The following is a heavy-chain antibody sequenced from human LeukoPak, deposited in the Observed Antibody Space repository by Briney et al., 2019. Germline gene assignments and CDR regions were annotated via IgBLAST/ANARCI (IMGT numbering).Heavy chain of an antibody. CDR1: GFTFSAYA. Sequence: GGSLRLSCAGSGFTFSAYAMHWVRQAPGKGLEWVAVIWFDGSNKYYADSVKGRFTISRDNSKNTLYLQMNSLRAEDTAVYYCASAAGPFDNWGQGTLVTVSS. CDR2: IWFDGSNK. D-gene: IGHD6-13*01. CDR3: ASAAGPFDN. V-gene: IGHV3-33*08. J-gene: IGHJ4*02.